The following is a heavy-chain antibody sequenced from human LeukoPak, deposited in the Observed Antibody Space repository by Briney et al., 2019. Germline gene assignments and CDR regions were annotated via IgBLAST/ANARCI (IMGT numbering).Heavy chain of an antibody. Sequence: GGSLRLSCAASGFTFSSYAMSWVRRAPGKGLEWVSATSGRGVSTYYADSVQGRFTISRDNSKNTLYLQMNSLRAEDTAVYYCAKSPPYSSGWYYFDYWGQGTLVTVSS. J-gene: IGHJ4*02. CDR2: TSGRGVST. CDR3: AKSPPYSSGWYYFDY. CDR1: GFTFSSYA. D-gene: IGHD6-19*01. V-gene: IGHV3-23*01.